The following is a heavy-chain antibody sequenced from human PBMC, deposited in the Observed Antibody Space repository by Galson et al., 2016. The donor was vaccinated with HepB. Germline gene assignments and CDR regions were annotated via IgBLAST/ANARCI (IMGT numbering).Heavy chain of an antibody. CDR1: GYTLTELS. CDR3: ATGEQLERRPDMRTPRPHFDP. J-gene: IGHJ5*02. CDR2: FDPEDGET. D-gene: IGHD1-1*01. V-gene: IGHV1-24*01. Sequence: SVKVSCKVSGYTLTELSMHWVRQAPGKGLEWMGGFDPEDGETIYAQKFQGRVTMTEDTSTDTAYMELSSLRSEDTAVYYCATGEQLERRPDMRTPRPHFDPWAREPWSPSPQ.